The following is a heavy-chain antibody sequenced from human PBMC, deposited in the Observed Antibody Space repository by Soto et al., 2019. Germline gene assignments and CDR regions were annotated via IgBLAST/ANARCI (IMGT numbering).Heavy chain of an antibody. CDR2: IYPGDSDT. CDR1: GYSFTCYW. J-gene: IGHJ4*02. CDR3: ARRGGYSYGTFDY. D-gene: IGHD5-18*01. Sequence: GESLKISCKGSGYSFTCYWIGWVRQMPGKGLEWMGIIYPGDSDTRYSPSFQGHVTISADKSISTHYLQWSSLKASDTAMYYCARRGGYSYGTFDYWGQGTLVTVSS. V-gene: IGHV5-51*01.